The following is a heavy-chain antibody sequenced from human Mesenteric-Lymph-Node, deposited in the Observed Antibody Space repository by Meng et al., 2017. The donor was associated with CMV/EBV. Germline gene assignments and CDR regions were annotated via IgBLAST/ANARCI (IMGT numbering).Heavy chain of an antibody. CDR2: TYYRSKSYN. CDR1: GDSVSRHSAT. D-gene: IGHD2-8*02. CDR3: AREDTGVPKSFDV. J-gene: IGHJ3*01. V-gene: IGHV6-1*01. Sequence: SETLSLTCAISGDSVSRHSATWNWIRQSPSRGLEWLGKTYYRSKSYNDYALSVKSRIIINLDTSKNQFSLQLNSVTPEDTAVYYCAREDTGVPKSFDVWGQGTMVTVSS.